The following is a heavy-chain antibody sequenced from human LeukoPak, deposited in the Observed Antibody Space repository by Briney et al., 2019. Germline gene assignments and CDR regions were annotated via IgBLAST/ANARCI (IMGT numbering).Heavy chain of an antibody. J-gene: IGHJ4*02. CDR3: ANGWYSDY. V-gene: IGHV4-59*01. Sequence: SETLSLTCTVSGGSISSYYWSWIRQPPGKGLEWIGYIYYSGSTNYNPSLKSRVTISVDTSKNQFSLKLSSVTAADTAVYYCANGWYSDYWGQGTLVTVSS. D-gene: IGHD6-19*01. CDR2: IYYSGST. CDR1: GGSISSYY.